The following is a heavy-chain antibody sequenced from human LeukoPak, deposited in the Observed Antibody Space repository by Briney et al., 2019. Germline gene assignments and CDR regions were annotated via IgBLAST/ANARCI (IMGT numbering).Heavy chain of an antibody. CDR3: AKDHIWGIAVAGIRAFDI. CDR1: GFTFSSYS. Sequence: GGSLRLSCAASGFTFSSYSMNWVRQAPGKGLEWVSSISSSSSYIYYADSVKGRFTISRDNAKNSLYLQMNSLRAEDTALYYCAKDHIWGIAVAGIRAFDIWGQGTMVTVSS. J-gene: IGHJ3*02. V-gene: IGHV3-21*04. CDR2: ISSSSSYI. D-gene: IGHD6-19*01.